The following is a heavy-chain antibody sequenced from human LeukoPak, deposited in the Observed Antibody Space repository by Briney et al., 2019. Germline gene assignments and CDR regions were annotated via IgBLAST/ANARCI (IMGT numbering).Heavy chain of an antibody. CDR3: ARLTMVRGVRDYNWFDP. V-gene: IGHV4-30-4*01. CDR1: GGSISSGEYY. CDR2: IYYSGST. Sequence: SQTLSLTCTVSGGSISSGEYYWSWIRQPPGKGLEWIGNIYYSGSTYYNPSLKSRVTISVDTSKNQFSLRLSSVTAADTAVYYCARLTMVRGVRDYNWFDPWGQGTLVTVSS. D-gene: IGHD3-10*01. J-gene: IGHJ5*02.